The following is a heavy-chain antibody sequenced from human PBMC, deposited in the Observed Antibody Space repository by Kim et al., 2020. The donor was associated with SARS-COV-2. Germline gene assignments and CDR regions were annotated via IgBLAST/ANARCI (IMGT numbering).Heavy chain of an antibody. Sequence: SLKSRVTLSVDTSKNQFSLKLSSVTAADTAVYYCARDYGSGSALGLGMDVWGQGTTVTVSS. J-gene: IGHJ6*02. V-gene: IGHV4-31*02. D-gene: IGHD3-10*01. CDR3: ARDYGSGSALGLGMDV.